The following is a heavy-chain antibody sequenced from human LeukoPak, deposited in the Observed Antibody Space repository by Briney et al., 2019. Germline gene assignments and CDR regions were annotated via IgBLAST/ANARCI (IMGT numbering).Heavy chain of an antibody. D-gene: IGHD3-3*01. V-gene: IGHV4-59*01. Sequence: SETLSPTCTVSGGSISSYYWSWIRQPPGKGLEWIGYIYYSGSTNYNPSLKSRVTISVDTSKNQFSLKLSSVTAAGTAVYYCARGIDFWSGYYYFDYWGQGTLVTVSS. J-gene: IGHJ4*02. CDR3: ARGIDFWSGYYYFDY. CDR2: IYYSGST. CDR1: GGSISSYY.